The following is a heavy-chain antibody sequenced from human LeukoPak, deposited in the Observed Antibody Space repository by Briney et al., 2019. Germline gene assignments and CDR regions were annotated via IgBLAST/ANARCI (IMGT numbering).Heavy chain of an antibody. CDR2: ISSGGTNK. J-gene: IGHJ4*02. CDR1: GFTFSSYE. D-gene: IGHD2-15*01. V-gene: IGHV3-23*01. CDR3: AKAHGPYCSGGSCYCNY. Sequence: GGSLRLSCAASGFTFSSYEMTWVRQAPGKGLEWVSDISSGGTNKYYADSVKGRFTISRDNSKNTLYLQMNSLRAEDTAVYYCAKAHGPYCSGGSCYCNYWGQGTLVTVSS.